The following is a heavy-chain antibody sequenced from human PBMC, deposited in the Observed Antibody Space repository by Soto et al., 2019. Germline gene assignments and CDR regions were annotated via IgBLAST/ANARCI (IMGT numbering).Heavy chain of an antibody. D-gene: IGHD3-22*01. Sequence: QVQLQESGPGLVKPSQTLSLTCTVSGDSISDVDYYWSWVRHTPREGLEWIGAFYDSGTSYYSPYLKSRMTISAESSKNQFSLTLTSVTAADTAVYYCARGTRDYFDTTGPGYGMDVWGQGTTVTVSS. CDR3: ARGTRDYFDTTGPGYGMDV. CDR2: FYDSGTS. J-gene: IGHJ6*02. V-gene: IGHV4-30-4*01. CDR1: GDSISDVDYY.